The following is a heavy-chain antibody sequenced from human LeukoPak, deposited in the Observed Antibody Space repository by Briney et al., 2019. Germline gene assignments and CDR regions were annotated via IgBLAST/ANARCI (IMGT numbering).Heavy chain of an antibody. CDR2: IYYSGIT. Sequence: SETLSLTCTVSGGSISSYYWSWIRQPPGKGLEWIGYIYYSGITNYNPSLKKRVTISVDKSKNQFSLKLSSVTAADTAVYYCARGEEGGYGDYANYYYYYMDVWGKGTTVTVSS. J-gene: IGHJ6*03. CDR3: ARGEEGGYGDYANYYYYYMDV. CDR1: GGSISSYY. V-gene: IGHV4-59*08. D-gene: IGHD4-17*01.